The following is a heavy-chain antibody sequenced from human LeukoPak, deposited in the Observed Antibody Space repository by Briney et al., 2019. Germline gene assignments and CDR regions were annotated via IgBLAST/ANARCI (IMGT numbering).Heavy chain of an antibody. CDR2: IRYDGSNK. V-gene: IGHV3-30*02. CDR3: AKVFITAANRDAFDI. CDR1: GFTFSSYG. D-gene: IGHD6-13*01. J-gene: IGHJ3*02. Sequence: GGSLRLSCAASGFTFSSYGMHWVRQAPGKGLEWVAFIRYDGSNKYYADSVKGRFTISRDNSKNTLYLQMNSLRAEDTAVYYCAKVFITAANRDAFDIWGQGAMVTVSS.